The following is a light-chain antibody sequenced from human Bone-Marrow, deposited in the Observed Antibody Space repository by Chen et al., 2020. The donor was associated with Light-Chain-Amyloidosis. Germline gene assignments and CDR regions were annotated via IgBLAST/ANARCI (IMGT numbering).Light chain of an antibody. CDR1: QSVLYSSNNKDS. V-gene: IGKV4-1*01. CDR3: QQYYATPLT. J-gene: IGKJ4*01. CDR2: WAS. Sequence: DIVMNQSPDSLAVALGERDTINCKSSQSVLYSSNNKDSLAWYQQKPGQPPKLVIYWASVRESGVPDRFSGSGSGTDFTLTISSLQAEDVAVYYCQQYYATPLTFGGGIKVHIK.